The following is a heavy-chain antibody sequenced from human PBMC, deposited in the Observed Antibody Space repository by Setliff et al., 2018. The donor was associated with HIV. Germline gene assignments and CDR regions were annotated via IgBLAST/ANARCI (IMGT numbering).Heavy chain of an antibody. V-gene: IGHV4-59*08. CDR2: IYYSGST. Sequence: SETLSLTCTVSGGSISSHYWSWIRQPPGKGLEWIGYIYYSGSTNYNPSLKSRVTISVDTSKNQFSLSLNSVTAADTAVYYCARRYRSSWYFDYWGQGILVTVSS. CDR1: GGSISSHY. CDR3: ARRYRSSWYFDY. J-gene: IGHJ4*02. D-gene: IGHD6-13*01.